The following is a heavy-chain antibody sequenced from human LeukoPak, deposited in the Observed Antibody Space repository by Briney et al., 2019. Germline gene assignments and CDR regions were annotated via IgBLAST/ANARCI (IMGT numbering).Heavy chain of an antibody. J-gene: IGHJ5*02. D-gene: IGHD2-2*01. CDR1: GGSISSGNYY. CDR2: IYSSGST. V-gene: IGHV4-61*02. Sequence: PSETLSLTCTVSGGSISSGNYYWSWVRQPAGKGLEWIGRIYSSGSTNYNPSLKSRVTISLDTSKNQFSLKLSSVTAADTAVYYCARGHVPAAMGFDPWGQGTLVTVSS. CDR3: ARGHVPAAMGFDP.